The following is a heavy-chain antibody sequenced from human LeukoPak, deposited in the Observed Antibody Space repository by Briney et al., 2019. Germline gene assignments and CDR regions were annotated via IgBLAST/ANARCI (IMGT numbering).Heavy chain of an antibody. CDR3: ARDLNYDSAY. Sequence: GGSLRLSCAASGFTVSSNYISWVCQAPGTGLEWVSVIYSGGSTYYADSVKGRFPISRDNSKNTVYLQMNSLRAEDTAVYYCARDLNYDSAYWGQGTLVTVSS. V-gene: IGHV3-53*01. CDR1: GFTVSSNY. D-gene: IGHD3-22*01. CDR2: IYSGGST. J-gene: IGHJ4*02.